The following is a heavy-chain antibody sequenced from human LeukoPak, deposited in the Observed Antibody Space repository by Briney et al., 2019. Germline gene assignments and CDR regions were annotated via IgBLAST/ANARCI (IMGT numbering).Heavy chain of an antibody. CDR1: GGSVSSGGDY. CDR2: ISFRGNT. CDR3: ARSSAWSPFDS. J-gene: IGHJ4*02. Sequence: SETLSLTCTVSGGSVSSGGDYWSWIRQPPGKGLEWIGYISFRGNTNYNPSLKSRVTISLDTSKNQFSLKLSSVPATDTAVYYCARSSAWSPFDSWGQGTLVTVSS. D-gene: IGHD6-19*01. V-gene: IGHV4-61*08.